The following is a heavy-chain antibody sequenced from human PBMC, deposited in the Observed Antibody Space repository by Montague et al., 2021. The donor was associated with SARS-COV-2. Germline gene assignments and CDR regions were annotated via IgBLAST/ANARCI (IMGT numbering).Heavy chain of an antibody. CDR3: ARLKRYFDSSGSPSAFDF. CDR1: GGSITNNIDY. Sequence: SETLSLTCTVSGGSITNNIDYWAWIRQPPGKGLEWIGSIYYTGNTHYNPSLKSRVTISVVTSKNHFTLKLSSVTAAETAVYYRARLKRYFDSSGSPSAFDFWGQGTKVTVSS. CDR2: IYYTGNT. J-gene: IGHJ3*01. D-gene: IGHD3-22*01. V-gene: IGHV4-39*02.